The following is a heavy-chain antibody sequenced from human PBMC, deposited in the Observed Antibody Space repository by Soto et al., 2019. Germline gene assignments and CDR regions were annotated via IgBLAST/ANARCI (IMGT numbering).Heavy chain of an antibody. CDR3: ARDTPWGVVVPAAIRGNWFDP. J-gene: IGHJ5*02. V-gene: IGHV1-18*04. Sequence: ASVKVSCKASGYTFTSYGISWVRQAPGQGLEWMGWISAYNGNTNYAQKLQGRVTMTTDTSTSTAYMELRSLRSDDTAVYYCARDTPWGVVVPAAIRGNWFDPWGQGTLVTVSS. D-gene: IGHD2-2*01. CDR1: GYTFTSYG. CDR2: ISAYNGNT.